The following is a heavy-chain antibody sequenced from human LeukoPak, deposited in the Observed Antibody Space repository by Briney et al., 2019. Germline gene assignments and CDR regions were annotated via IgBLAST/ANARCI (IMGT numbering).Heavy chain of an antibody. D-gene: IGHD3-10*01. CDR2: IYYSGST. J-gene: IGHJ3*02. Sequence: SETLSLTCSVSGGSVSSRSYYWSWIRQPPGKGLEWIGYIYYSGSTNYNPSLKSRVTISVDTSKNQFSLKLSSVTAADTAVYYCARVFATLVLVRGVIIRHDAFDIWGQGTMVTVSS. CDR3: ARVFATLVLVRGVIIRHDAFDI. V-gene: IGHV4-61*01. CDR1: GGSVSSRSYY.